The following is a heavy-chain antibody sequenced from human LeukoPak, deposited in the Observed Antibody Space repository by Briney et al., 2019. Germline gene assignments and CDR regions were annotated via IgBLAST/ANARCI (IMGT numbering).Heavy chain of an antibody. J-gene: IGHJ5*02. CDR2: ISSSSSYI. Sequence: GGSLRLSCAASGFTFSSYSMNWVRQAPGKGLECVSSISSSSSYIYYADSVKGRFTISRDNAKNSLYLQMNSLRAEDTAVYYCAREGGRPYSGFDYANWFDPWGQGTLVTVSS. CDR1: GFTFSSYS. V-gene: IGHV3-21*01. CDR3: AREGGRPYSGFDYANWFDP. D-gene: IGHD5-12*01.